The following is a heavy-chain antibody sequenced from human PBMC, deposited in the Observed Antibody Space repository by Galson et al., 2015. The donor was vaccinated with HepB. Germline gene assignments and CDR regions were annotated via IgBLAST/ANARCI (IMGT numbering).Heavy chain of an antibody. D-gene: IGHD3-22*01. V-gene: IGHV2-5*02. CDR3: AHRLDDSSGYYSYYFDY. Sequence: PALVKPTQTLTLTCTFSGFSLSTSGVGVGWIRQPPGKALEWLALIYWDDDKRYSPSLKSRLTITKDTSKNQVVLTMTNMDPVDTATYYCAHRLDDSSGYYSYYFDYWGQGTRVTVSS. CDR2: IYWDDDK. CDR1: GFSLSTSGVG. J-gene: IGHJ4*02.